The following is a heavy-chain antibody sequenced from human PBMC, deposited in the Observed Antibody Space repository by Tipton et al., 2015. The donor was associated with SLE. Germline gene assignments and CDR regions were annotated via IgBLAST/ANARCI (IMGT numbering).Heavy chain of an antibody. CDR3: AASYDYIWGY. J-gene: IGHJ4*02. D-gene: IGHD3-16*01. CDR1: GGSFSDYY. V-gene: IGHV4-59*01. CDR2: IYYSGST. Sequence: TLSLTCAVYGGSFSDYYWSWIRQPPGKGLEWIGYIYYSGSTNYNPSLKSRVTISVDTSKNQFSLKLSSVTAADTAVYYCAASYDYIWGYWGQGTLVTVSS.